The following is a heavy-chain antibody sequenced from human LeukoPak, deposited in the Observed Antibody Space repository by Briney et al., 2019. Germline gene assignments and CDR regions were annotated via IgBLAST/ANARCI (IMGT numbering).Heavy chain of an antibody. J-gene: IGHJ3*02. Sequence: ASVKVSCKASGYTFTGYYMHWVRQAPGQGLEWMGWINPNSGGTNYAQKLQGRVTMTTDTSTSTAYMELRSLRSDDTAVYYCARDLLPGATDALDIWGQGTMVTVSS. CDR2: INPNSGGT. CDR1: GYTFTGYY. V-gene: IGHV1-2*02. CDR3: ARDLLPGATDALDI. D-gene: IGHD1-26*01.